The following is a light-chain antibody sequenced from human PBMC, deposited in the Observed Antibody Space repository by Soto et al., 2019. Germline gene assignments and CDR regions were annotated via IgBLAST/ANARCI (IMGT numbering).Light chain of an antibody. Sequence: DIQMTQSPSTLSASVGDRVTITCRASQSISSWLAWYQQKPGKAPKLLIYKASSLESGVPSRFSGSGSGTEFTLTISSLQSEDFAVYYCQHYDNWTFGQGTKVDIK. CDR1: QSISSW. J-gene: IGKJ1*01. CDR3: QHYDNWT. V-gene: IGKV1-5*03. CDR2: KAS.